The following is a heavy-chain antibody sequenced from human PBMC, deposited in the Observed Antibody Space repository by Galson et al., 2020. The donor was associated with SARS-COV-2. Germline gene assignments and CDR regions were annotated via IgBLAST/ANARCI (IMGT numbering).Heavy chain of an antibody. CDR3: ARTSIYDILTGYYSGWFDP. J-gene: IGHJ5*02. D-gene: IGHD3-9*01. V-gene: IGHV2-70*01. CDR2: IDWDEDK. CDR1: GFSLSTSGMC. Sequence: SGPTLVKPTQTLTLTCTFSGFSLSTSGMCVSWIRQPPGKALEWLALIDWDEDKYYSTSLMTRLTISKDTSKNQVVLTMTNMDPVDTATYYCARTSIYDILTGYYSGWFDPWGQGTLVTVSS.